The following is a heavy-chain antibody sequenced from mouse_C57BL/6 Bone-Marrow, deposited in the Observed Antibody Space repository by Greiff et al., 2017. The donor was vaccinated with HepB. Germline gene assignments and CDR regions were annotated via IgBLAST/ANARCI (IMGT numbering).Heavy chain of an antibody. D-gene: IGHD2-14*01. V-gene: IGHV5-6*01. J-gene: IGHJ2*01. Sequence: EVQLVESGGDLVKPGGSLKLSWAASGFTFSTSGMSWVRQTPDRRLEWVATISTGGTYTYYADSVRGRFPISKDSAKNTLFLLMSSLKSEDSAIYYCTRDRFDYYFDYWGQGTTLTVSS. CDR3: TRDRFDYYFDY. CDR2: ISTGGTYT. CDR1: GFTFSTSG.